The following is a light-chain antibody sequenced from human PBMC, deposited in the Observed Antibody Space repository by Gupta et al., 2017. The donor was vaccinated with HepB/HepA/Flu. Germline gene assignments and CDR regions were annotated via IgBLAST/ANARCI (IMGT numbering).Light chain of an antibody. CDR1: QSVNNY. CDR3: QQRQYWPPVS. CDR2: DAS. V-gene: IGKV3-11*01. Sequence: VLTQSPDTLSLSPGERATLSCRASQSVNNYLAWYQHKPGQAPRLLIYDASNRATGIPARFSGSGSGTDFTLTISSLEPEDFAVYYCQQRQYWPPVSFGQGTRLEIK. J-gene: IGKJ5*01.